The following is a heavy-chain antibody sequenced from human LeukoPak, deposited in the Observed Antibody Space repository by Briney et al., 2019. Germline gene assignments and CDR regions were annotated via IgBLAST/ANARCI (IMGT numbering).Heavy chain of an antibody. CDR1: GYTFISYD. J-gene: IGHJ6*03. V-gene: IGHV1-8*03. CDR2: MNPNSGNT. D-gene: IGHD3-3*01. CDR3: ARGATYYDFWSGCYPIDYYYYYMDV. Sequence: EASVKVSCKASGYTFISYDINWVRQATGHGLEWMGWMNPNSGNTGYAQKFQGRVTITRNTSISTAYMELSSLRSEDTAVYYCARGATYYDFWSGCYPIDYYYYYMDVWGKGTTVTVSS.